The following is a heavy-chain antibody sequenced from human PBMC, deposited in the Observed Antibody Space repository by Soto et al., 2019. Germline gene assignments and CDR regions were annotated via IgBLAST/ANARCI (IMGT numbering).Heavy chain of an antibody. V-gene: IGHV1-69*02. D-gene: IGHD4-17*01. CDR2: IIPILGIA. CDR3: ASRPYGAQDYYGMDV. Sequence: QVQLVQSGAAVKKPGSSVKVSCKASGGTFSSYTISWVRQAPGQGLEWMGRIIPILGIANYAQKFQGRVTITADKSTSTAYMELSSLRSEDTAVYYCASRPYGAQDYYGMDVWGQGTTVTVSS. CDR1: GGTFSSYT. J-gene: IGHJ6*02.